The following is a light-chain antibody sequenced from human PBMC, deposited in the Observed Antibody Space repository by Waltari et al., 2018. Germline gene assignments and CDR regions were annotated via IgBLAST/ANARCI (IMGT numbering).Light chain of an antibody. CDR3: QLWDRSKSHVT. V-gene: IGLV3-21*03. J-gene: IGLJ2*01. CDR1: DIGGQR. CDR2: DDT. Sequence: YLLTQPPSVSVAPGTTARIPCGGDDIGGQRVHWYQQKQGQAPVLVVYDDTNRPSGVPERFFGSKSVNTATLTIGRVEAGDEADYYCQLWDRSKSHVTFGGGTKLTVL.